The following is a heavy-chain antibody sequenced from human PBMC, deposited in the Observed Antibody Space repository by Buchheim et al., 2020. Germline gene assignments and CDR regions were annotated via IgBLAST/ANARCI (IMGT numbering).Heavy chain of an antibody. D-gene: IGHD3-10*01. Sequence: EVQLVDSGGGLVQPGGSLRLSCAASGFTFSTYWMHWVRQAPGKGLEWVANINQAGREKYYVESVKGRFTISRDNAENSLYLQMNSLRVEDTAVYYCASHFGYWGQGTL. CDR1: GFTFSTYW. J-gene: IGHJ4*02. V-gene: IGHV3-7*01. CDR3: ASHFGY. CDR2: INQAGREK.